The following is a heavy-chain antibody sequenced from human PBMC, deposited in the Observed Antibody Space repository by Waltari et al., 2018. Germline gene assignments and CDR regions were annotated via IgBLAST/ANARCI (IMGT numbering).Heavy chain of an antibody. CDR2: IWYDGNKK. V-gene: IGHV3-33*01. D-gene: IGHD3-10*01. CDR3: ARDNRHYYGSGSFPFDY. J-gene: IGHJ4*02. CDR1: GFTFSTYG. Sequence: QVQLVESGGGVVQPGRSLGLSCGASGFTFSTYGMPGVRQAPGKGLEGVAVIWYDGNKKYYGDSVKGRFTISRDNSKNTLSLQMNSLRVDDTAVYYCARDNRHYYGSGSFPFDYWGQGTLVTVSS.